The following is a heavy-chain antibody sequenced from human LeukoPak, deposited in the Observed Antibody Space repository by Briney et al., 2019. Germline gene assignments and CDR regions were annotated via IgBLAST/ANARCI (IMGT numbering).Heavy chain of an antibody. Sequence: GGSLRLSCAASGFTFSSYSMNWVRQAPGKGLGWVSYISSSSSTIYYADSVKGRFTISRDNAKNSLYLQMNSLRAEDTAVYYCARDRDYYGSGNADYWGQGTLVTVSS. CDR1: GFTFSSYS. CDR2: ISSSSSTI. CDR3: ARDRDYYGSGNADY. J-gene: IGHJ4*02. V-gene: IGHV3-48*04. D-gene: IGHD3-10*01.